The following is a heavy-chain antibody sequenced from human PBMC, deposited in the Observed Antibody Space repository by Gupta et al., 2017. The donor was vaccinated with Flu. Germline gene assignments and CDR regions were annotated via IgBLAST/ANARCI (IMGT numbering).Heavy chain of an antibody. Sequence: EVQLVESGGGLVQPGGSLRLSCAASGFTFSSYELSGVRLAPGKGLQWVSYISSSAVTYYTDSVKGRFTISRDNAKNSVYLQMNSLRAEDTAFYYCARGHWDSWGQGTLVTVSS. CDR2: ISSSAVT. CDR1: GFTFSSYE. CDR3: ARGHWDS. J-gene: IGHJ4*02. V-gene: IGHV3-48*03.